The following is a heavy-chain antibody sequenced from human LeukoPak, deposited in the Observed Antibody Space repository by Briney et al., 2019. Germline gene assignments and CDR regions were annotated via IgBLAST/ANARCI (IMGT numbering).Heavy chain of an antibody. CDR3: ARDMWDYVWGSYSNVDY. Sequence: ASVKVSCKASGGTFSSYAISWVRQAPGQGLEWMGRIIPIFGIANYAQKFQGRVTITADKSTSTAYMELSSLRSEDTAVYYCARDMWDYVWGSYSNVDYWGQGTLVTVSS. J-gene: IGHJ4*02. D-gene: IGHD3-16*01. CDR2: IIPIFGIA. CDR1: GGTFSSYA. V-gene: IGHV1-69*04.